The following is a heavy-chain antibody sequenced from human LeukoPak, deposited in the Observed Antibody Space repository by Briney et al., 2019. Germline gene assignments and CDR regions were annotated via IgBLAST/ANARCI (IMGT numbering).Heavy chain of an antibody. J-gene: IGHJ3*02. Sequence: SETLSLTCTVSGASISSYYWSWIRQPPGKGLEWIGYIYYSGTTNYNPSLKSRVTISGDTSKNQSSLKLSSVTAADTAVYYCARAISLDAFDIWGQGTMVTVSS. D-gene: IGHD5-12*01. CDR2: IYYSGTT. CDR1: GASISSYY. CDR3: ARAISLDAFDI. V-gene: IGHV4-59*01.